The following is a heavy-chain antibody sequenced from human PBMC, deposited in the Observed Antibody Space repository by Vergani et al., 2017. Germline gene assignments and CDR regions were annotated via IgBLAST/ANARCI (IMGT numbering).Heavy chain of an antibody. CDR3: ARANLVVKRHFDY. D-gene: IGHD2-15*01. J-gene: IGHJ4*02. CDR2: IKQDGSEK. Sequence: EVQLVESGGGLVQPGGSLRLSCAASGFTFSSYWMSWVCQAPGKGLEWVANIKQDGSEKYYVDSVKGRFTISRDNAKNSLYLQMNSLRAEDTAVYYCARANLVVKRHFDYWGQGTLVTVSS. V-gene: IGHV3-7*03. CDR1: GFTFSSYW.